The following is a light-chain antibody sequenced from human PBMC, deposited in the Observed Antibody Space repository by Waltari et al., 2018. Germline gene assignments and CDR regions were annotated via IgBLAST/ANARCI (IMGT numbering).Light chain of an antibody. CDR1: TSNVGACAL. V-gene: IGLV2-23*02. J-gene: IGLJ1*01. CDR3: CSYAGRGTYV. Sequence: QSALTPPAPVSGTPGPPITISCTGTTSNVGACALVSWYQQHQGEAPNLLICEVFKRPSDISSRFSGSKSGSTASLTISGLQPEDEGDYYCCSYAGRGTYVFGSGTKVTVL. CDR2: EVF.